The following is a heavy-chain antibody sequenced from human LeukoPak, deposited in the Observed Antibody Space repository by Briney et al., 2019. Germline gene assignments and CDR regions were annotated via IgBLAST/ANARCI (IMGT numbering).Heavy chain of an antibody. CDR2: INPSGGST. D-gene: IGHD7-27*01. CDR3: ARDPSGVRFDY. J-gene: IGHJ4*02. CDR1: GYTFTSYY. V-gene: IGHV1-46*01. Sequence: ASVKVSCKASGYTFTSYYMHWVRQAPGQGLEWMGIINPSGGSTSYAQKFQGRVTMTRDMSTSTVNMELSSLRSEDTAVYYCARDPSGVRFDYWGQGTLVTVSS.